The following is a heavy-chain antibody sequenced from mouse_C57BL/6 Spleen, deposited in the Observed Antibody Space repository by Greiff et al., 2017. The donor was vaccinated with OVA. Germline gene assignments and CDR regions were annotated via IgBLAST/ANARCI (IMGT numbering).Heavy chain of an antibody. CDR2: IDPSDSYT. CDR3: ARKEDSSVLRP. J-gene: IGHJ3*01. V-gene: IGHV1-59*01. D-gene: IGHD3-2*02. CDR1: GYTFTSYW. Sequence: QVQLKQPGAELVRPGPSVKLSCKASGYTFTSYWMHWVKQRPGQGLEWIGVIDPSDSYTNYNQKFKGKTTLTVDTSSSTAYMQLSSLTSEDSAVYYCARKEDSSVLRPWGQGTLVTVSA.